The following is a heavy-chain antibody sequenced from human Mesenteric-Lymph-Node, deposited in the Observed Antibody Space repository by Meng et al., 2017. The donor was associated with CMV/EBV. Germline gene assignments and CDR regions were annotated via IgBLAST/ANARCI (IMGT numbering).Heavy chain of an antibody. CDR1: GFTFSSYW. D-gene: IGHD1-26*01. CDR3: ARIRQRVGATNDAFEI. Sequence: GESLKISCAASGFTFSSYWMSWVRQAPGKGLEWVANIKQDGSEKYYVDSVKGRFTISRDNAKNTLYLQMNGLRAEDTAVYYCARIRQRVGATNDAFEIWGQGTMVTVSS. J-gene: IGHJ3*02. V-gene: IGHV3-7*01. CDR2: IKQDGSEK.